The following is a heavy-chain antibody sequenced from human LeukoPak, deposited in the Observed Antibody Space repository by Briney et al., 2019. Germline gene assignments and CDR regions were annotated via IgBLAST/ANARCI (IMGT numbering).Heavy chain of an antibody. D-gene: IGHD4-17*01. CDR2: INHSGST. CDR3: ASTYGDSGYYFDY. V-gene: IGHV4-34*01. CDR1: GGSFSGYY. Sequence: PSETLSLTCAVYGGSFSGYYWSWIRQPPGKGLEWIGKINHSGSTNYNPSLKSRLTLSVDTSKNQFSLKLSSVTAADTAVYYCASTYGDSGYYFDYWGQGTLVTVSS. J-gene: IGHJ4*02.